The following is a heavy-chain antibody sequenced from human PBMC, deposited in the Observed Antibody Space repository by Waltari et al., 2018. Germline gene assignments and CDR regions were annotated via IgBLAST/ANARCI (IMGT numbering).Heavy chain of an antibody. CDR2: IVVGSGNT. Sequence: QMQLVQSGPEVKKPGTSVKVSCKASGFTFTSSAVPWVRQARGQRLEWIGWIVVGSGNTNYEQKFQERVTITRDMSTSTAYMELSSLRSEDTAVYYCAAAPVGGYWGQGTLVTVSS. J-gene: IGHJ4*02. D-gene: IGHD3-3*01. CDR1: GFTFTSSA. V-gene: IGHV1-58*01. CDR3: AAAPVGGY.